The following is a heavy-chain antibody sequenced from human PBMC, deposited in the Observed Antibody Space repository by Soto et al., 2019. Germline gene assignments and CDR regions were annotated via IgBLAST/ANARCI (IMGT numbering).Heavy chain of an antibody. J-gene: IGHJ4*02. CDR3: AVTYYDFWSGLPSFDY. CDR1: GYTFTSYG. V-gene: IGHV1-18*04. Sequence: VASVKVSCKASGYTFTSYGISWVRQAPGQGLEWMGWISAYNGNTNYAQKLQGRVTMTTDTSTSTAYMELRSLRSDDTAVYYCAVTYYDFWSGLPSFDYWGQGTLVTVSS. D-gene: IGHD3-3*01. CDR2: ISAYNGNT.